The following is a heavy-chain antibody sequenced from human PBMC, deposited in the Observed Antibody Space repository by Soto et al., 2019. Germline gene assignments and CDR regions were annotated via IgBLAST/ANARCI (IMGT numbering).Heavy chain of an antibody. CDR1: GGTFSSYA. D-gene: IGHD2-15*01. J-gene: IGHJ6*02. Sequence: QVQLVQSGAEVKKPGSSVKVSCKASGGTFSSYAISWVRQAPGQGLEWMGGIIPIFGTANYAQKFQGRVTITADESTSTAYMELSSLRSEDTAVYYCAGSSTPRGWRYYYGMDVWGQGTTVTVSS. CDR2: IIPIFGTA. CDR3: AGSSTPRGWRYYYGMDV. V-gene: IGHV1-69*01.